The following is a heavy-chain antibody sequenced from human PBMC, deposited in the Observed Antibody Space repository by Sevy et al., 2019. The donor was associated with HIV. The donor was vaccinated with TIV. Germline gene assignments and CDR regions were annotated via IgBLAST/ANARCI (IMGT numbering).Heavy chain of an antibody. D-gene: IGHD1-26*01. J-gene: IGHJ4*02. V-gene: IGHV3-30-3*01. CDR2: ISYDGSNK. Sequence: GGSLRLSCAASGFTFSSYAMHWVRQAPGKGLEWVAVISYDGSNKYYADSVKGRFTISRDNTKNTVYLQMNSLRAEDTAVYYCAREDPNGDLSIVGSNPFDGWGRGTLVTVSS. CDR1: GFTFSSYA. CDR3: AREDPNGDLSIVGSNPFDG.